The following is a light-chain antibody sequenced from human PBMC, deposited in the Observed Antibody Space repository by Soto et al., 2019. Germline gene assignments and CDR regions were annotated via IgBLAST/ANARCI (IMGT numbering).Light chain of an antibody. J-gene: IGLJ2*01. CDR3: SSYTTSTTVI. CDR1: SSDIGAYNY. V-gene: IGLV2-14*01. CDR2: DVT. Sequence: QSALTQPASVSGSPGQSITISCTGTSSDIGAYNYVSWYQQHPGKAPKLLIYDVTNRPSGISYRFSGSKSGNTASLIISGLQAEDEADYHCSSYTTSTTVIFGGGTKLTFL.